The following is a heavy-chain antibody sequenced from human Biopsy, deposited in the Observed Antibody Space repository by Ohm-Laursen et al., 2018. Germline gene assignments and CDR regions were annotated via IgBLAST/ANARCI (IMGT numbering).Heavy chain of an antibody. D-gene: IGHD3-9*01. J-gene: IGHJ1*01. CDR1: GGTFSNYG. Sequence: SVKVSCKAPGGTFSNYGVNWVRQAPGHGLEWLGGNIPILGTGNYAQKVQDRVTVAADTSTSTATMELRSLRSDDTAVYYCATKLTGYFHHWGQGTLVIVSS. CDR2: NIPILGTG. V-gene: IGHV1-69*06. CDR3: ATKLTGYFHH.